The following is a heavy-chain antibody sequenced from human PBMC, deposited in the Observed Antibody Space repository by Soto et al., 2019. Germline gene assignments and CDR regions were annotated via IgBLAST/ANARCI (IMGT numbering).Heavy chain of an antibody. CDR1: GVNFRDYH. CDR3: AKDSLVTSGLDV. V-gene: IGHV3-11*01. D-gene: IGHD2-8*02. Sequence: GSLRLSCAASGVNFRDYHMSWIRQAPGKGPEFVSYIGSSGSPIYYADSVKGRFTTSRDNARNSLYLQMNSLRVEDTAVYYCAKDSLVTSGLDVWGQGTTVTVSS. CDR2: IGSSGSPI. J-gene: IGHJ6*02.